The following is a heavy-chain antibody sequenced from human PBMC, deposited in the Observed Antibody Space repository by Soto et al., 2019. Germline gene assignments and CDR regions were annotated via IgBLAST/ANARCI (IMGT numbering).Heavy chain of an antibody. CDR2: INAGNGNT. Sequence: ASLKVSCKSSGSTFTSYVLHCVRHAPGQSFEWMGWINAGNGNTKYSRRFQGRVTVTRDTSASTVYMELSSLRSEDTAVYYCARDHISAVSSGWYDYWGQGALVTVSS. V-gene: IGHV1-3*01. CDR1: GSTFTSYV. D-gene: IGHD6-19*01. CDR3: ARDHISAVSSGWYDY. J-gene: IGHJ4*02.